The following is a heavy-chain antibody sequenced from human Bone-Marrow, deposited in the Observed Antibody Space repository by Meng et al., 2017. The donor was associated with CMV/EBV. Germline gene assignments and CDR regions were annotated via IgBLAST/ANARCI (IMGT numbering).Heavy chain of an antibody. J-gene: IGHJ3*02. CDR2: IYPGDSDT. CDR3: ARSATSGSGPTAFDI. D-gene: IGHD5-12*01. CDR1: GYSFTSYW. V-gene: IGHV5-51*01. Sequence: GESLKISCKGSGYSFTSYWIGWVRQMPGKGLEWMGIIYPGDSDTRYSPSFQGQVTISADKSISTAYLQWSSLEASDTAMYYCARSATSGSGPTAFDIWGQGTMVTVSS.